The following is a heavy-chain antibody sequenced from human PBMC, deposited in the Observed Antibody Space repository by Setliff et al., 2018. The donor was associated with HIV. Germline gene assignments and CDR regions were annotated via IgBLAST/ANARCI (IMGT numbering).Heavy chain of an antibody. V-gene: IGHV4-4*09. CDR2: ISSSGST. CDR1: DDSFSNYD. D-gene: IGHD5-12*01. Sequence: SETLSLTCVVSDDSFSNYDWTWIRQSPGKALEWIGYISSSGSTNYNHNPSLKSRVTMSVDTSKNKFSLKLSSVTAADTAVYYCARRAFKDGYKRSYFDYWGQGTLVTVSS. J-gene: IGHJ4*02. CDR3: ARRAFKDGYKRSYFDY.